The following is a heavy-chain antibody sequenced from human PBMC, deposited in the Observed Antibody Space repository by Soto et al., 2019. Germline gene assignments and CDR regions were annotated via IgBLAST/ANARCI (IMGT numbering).Heavy chain of an antibody. D-gene: IGHD5-12*01. Sequence: PGGSLRLSCAASGFTFSSYWMHWVRQAPGKGLVCVSRINSDGSSTSYADSVKGRFTISRDNAKNTLYLQMNSLRAEDTAVYYCAREVVDRVAKIAFEHWGQGALVTVSS. V-gene: IGHV3-74*01. CDR1: GFTFSSYW. J-gene: IGHJ4*02. CDR3: AREVVDRVAKIAFEH. CDR2: INSDGSST.